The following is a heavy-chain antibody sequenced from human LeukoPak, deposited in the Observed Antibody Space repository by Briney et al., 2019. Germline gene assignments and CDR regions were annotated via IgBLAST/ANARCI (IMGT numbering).Heavy chain of an antibody. Sequence: SVKVSCKASGGTFSSYAISWVRQAPGQGLEWMGRIIPIFGTANYAQKFQGRVTITTDESTSTAYMELSSLRSDDTAVYYCARGERDTAMATDYWGQGTLVTVSS. J-gene: IGHJ4*02. D-gene: IGHD5-18*01. V-gene: IGHV1-69*05. CDR2: IIPIFGTA. CDR1: GGTFSSYA. CDR3: ARGERDTAMATDY.